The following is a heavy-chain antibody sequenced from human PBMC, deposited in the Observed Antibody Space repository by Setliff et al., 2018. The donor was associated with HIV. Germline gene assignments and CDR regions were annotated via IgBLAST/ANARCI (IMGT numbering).Heavy chain of an antibody. CDR2: IYTSGST. CDR1: GGSISSGSYY. Sequence: TSETLSLTCTVSGGSISSGSYYWSWIRQPAGKGLEWIGRIYTSGSTNYNPSLKSRVTISVDTSKKQFSLKVNSVTAADTAAYYCARAPFYSGYDSHDSSGYYLDAFDIWGPGTMVTVSS. CDR3: ARAPFYSGYDSHDSSGYYLDAFDI. V-gene: IGHV4-61*02. J-gene: IGHJ3*02. D-gene: IGHD3-22*01.